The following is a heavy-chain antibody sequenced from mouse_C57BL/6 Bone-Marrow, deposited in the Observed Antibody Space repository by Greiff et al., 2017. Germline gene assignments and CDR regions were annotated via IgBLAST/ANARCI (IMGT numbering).Heavy chain of an antibody. J-gene: IGHJ1*03. CDR1: YTFSRRVH. Sequence: VQLQQSGPELARPWASVKISCQAFYTFSRRVHFAIRDTNYWLQWVKQRPGQVLEWIGAIYPGNGDTSYNQKFKGKATLTADKSSSTAYGNPYWYFDVWGTGTTVTVSS. CDR2: GQVLEWIG. D-gene: IGHD2-1*01. V-gene: IGHV1-87*01. CDR3: DV.